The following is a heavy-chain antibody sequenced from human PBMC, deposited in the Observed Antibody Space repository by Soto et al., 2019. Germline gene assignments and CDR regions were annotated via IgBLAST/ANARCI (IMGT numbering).Heavy chain of an antibody. CDR3: ARVIGGLYYFDY. CDR1: GYTFTSYA. V-gene: IGHV1-3*01. J-gene: IGHJ4*02. D-gene: IGHD3-16*01. Sequence: QVQLVQSGAEVKKPGASVKVSCKASGYTFTSYAMHWVRQAPGQRLEWMGWINAGNGNTKYSQKFQGRVTITRDTCASTAYMELSSLRSEDTAVYYCARVIGGLYYFDYWGQGTLVTVSS. CDR2: INAGNGNT.